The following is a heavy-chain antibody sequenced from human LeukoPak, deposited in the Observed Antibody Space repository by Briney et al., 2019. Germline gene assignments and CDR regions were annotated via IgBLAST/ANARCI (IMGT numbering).Heavy chain of an antibody. CDR2: IKSKTDGGTT. J-gene: IGHJ4*02. CDR3: TTVVVVVTATKDY. CDR1: GLTVSNAW. D-gene: IGHD2-21*02. V-gene: IGHV3-15*01. Sequence: GGSLRLFCAASGLTVSNAWMSWVRQAPGKGLEFLGRIKSKTDGGTTDYAAPVKGRFTISRDDSKNTLYLQMNSLKTEDTAVYYCTTVVVVVTATKDYWGQGTLVTVSS.